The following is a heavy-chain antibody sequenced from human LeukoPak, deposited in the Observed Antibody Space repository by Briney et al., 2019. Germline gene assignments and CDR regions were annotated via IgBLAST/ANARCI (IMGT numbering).Heavy chain of an antibody. CDR1: GFTFSTYG. CDR2: ISSGSSSM. V-gene: IGHV3-48*02. J-gene: IGHJ5*02. D-gene: IGHD2-15*01. CDR3: ARVWLGCSGGSCYLGPIDP. Sequence: GGSLRLSCAASGFTFSTYGMNWVRQAPGKGLEWASYISSGSSSMYYADSVKGRFTISRDNAKNSLYLLINSLRDEDTAVYYCARVWLGCSGGSCYLGPIDPWGQGTLVTVSS.